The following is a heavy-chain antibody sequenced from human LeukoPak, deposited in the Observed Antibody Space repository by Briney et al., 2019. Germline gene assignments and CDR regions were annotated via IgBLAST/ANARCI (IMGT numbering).Heavy chain of an antibody. CDR1: GFTVSGDY. CDR3: ARDPGYGLGVDYGDY. Sequence: PGGSLRLSCAASGFTVSGDYMSWVRQAPGKGLEWLSVIHRGGNTYYADSVKGRFTISRDSSKNTVFLQKDSLRAEDTAVYYCARDPGYGLGVDYGDYWGQGTLVTVSS. D-gene: IGHD3-10*01. J-gene: IGHJ4*02. CDR2: IHRGGNT. V-gene: IGHV3-66*01.